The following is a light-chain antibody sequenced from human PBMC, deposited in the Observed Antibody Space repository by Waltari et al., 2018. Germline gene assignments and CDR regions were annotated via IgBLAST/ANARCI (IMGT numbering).Light chain of an antibody. V-gene: IGLV2-14*01. CDR1: SSDIGYDNF. CDR3: SSYTRSSTLYV. J-gene: IGLJ1*01. CDR2: EVN. Sequence: QSALTQPASVSGSPGQSITISCTGTSSDIGYDNFVSWYQQHPAKLPKPLIYEVNNRPSGVPIGCSGSKSGNTASLTISGLQAEDEADYYCSSYTRSSTLYVFGTGTKVTVL.